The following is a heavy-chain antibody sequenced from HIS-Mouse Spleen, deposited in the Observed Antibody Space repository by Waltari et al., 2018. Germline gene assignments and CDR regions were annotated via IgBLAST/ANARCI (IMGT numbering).Heavy chain of an antibody. J-gene: IGHJ4*02. D-gene: IGHD4-4*01. V-gene: IGHV1-8*01. CDR3: ARGHDYSNYFDY. CDR2: MNPNRGNA. Sequence: QVQLVQSGAEVKKPGASVKVSCKASGYTFTSYDINWVRQATGQGLEWMGWMNPNRGNAGYAQKFQGRVTMTRNTSISTAYMELSSLRSEDTAVYYCARGHDYSNYFDYWGQGTLVTVSS. CDR1: GYTFTSYD.